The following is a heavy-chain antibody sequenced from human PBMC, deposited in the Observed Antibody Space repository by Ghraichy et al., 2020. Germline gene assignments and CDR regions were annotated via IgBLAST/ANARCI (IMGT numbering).Heavy chain of an antibody. Sequence: SVKVSCKASGGTFSSYAISWVRRAPGQGLEWMGGIIPIFGTANYAQKFQGRVTITADESTSTAYMELSSLRSEDTAVYYCARSKGMFTIFGVVITPEGYYYGMDVWGQGTTVTVSS. V-gene: IGHV1-69*13. CDR3: ARSKGMFTIFGVVITPEGYYYGMDV. CDR1: GGTFSSYA. J-gene: IGHJ6*02. D-gene: IGHD3-3*01. CDR2: IIPIFGTA.